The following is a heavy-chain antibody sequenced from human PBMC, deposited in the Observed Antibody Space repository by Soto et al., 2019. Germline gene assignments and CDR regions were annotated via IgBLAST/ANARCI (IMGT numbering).Heavy chain of an antibody. D-gene: IGHD2-15*01. CDR2: IYWDDDK. CDR1: GFSLSTSGVG. J-gene: IGHJ6*02. Sequence: QITLKESGPTLVKPTQTLTLTCTFSGFSLSTSGVGVGWIRQPPGKALEWLALIYWDDDKRYSPSLKSRLTSTKDTAKNGVALTMTHMDPVDTATYYCARRCSGGSCYYGMDVWGQGTTVTVSS. V-gene: IGHV2-5*02. CDR3: ARRCSGGSCYYGMDV.